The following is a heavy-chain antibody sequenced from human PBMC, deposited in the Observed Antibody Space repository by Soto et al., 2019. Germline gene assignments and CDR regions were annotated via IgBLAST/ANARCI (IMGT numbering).Heavy chain of an antibody. D-gene: IGHD3-22*01. J-gene: IGHJ4*02. CDR1: GYTYASSG. CDR3: ARDYDSSGYHSVDY. V-gene: IGHV1-18*01. Sequence: PVKVSWKASGYTYASSGSSWLRQAPGQGLEWMGWISAYNGNTNYAQKLQGRVTMTTDTSTSTAYMELRSLRSDDTAVYFCARDYDSSGYHSVDYWGQGTLVTVSS. CDR2: ISAYNGNT.